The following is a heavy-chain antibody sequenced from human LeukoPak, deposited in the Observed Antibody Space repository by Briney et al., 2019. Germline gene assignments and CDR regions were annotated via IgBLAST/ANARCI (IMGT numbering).Heavy chain of an antibody. CDR3: ARWGSTSCYDY. V-gene: IGHV3-30-3*01. J-gene: IGHJ4*02. Sequence: GRSLRLSCAASGFTFSTYAMYWVRQAPGQGLEWVAVISFDGSNTFYADSVKGRFTISRDNSKNTLDLQMNSLRADDMAVYYCARWGSTSCYDYWGQGTLVTVSS. CDR2: ISFDGSNT. CDR1: GFTFSTYA. D-gene: IGHD2-2*01.